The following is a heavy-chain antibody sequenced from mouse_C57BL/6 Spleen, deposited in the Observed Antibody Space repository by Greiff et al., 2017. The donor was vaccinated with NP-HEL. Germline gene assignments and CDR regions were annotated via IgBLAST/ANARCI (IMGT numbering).Heavy chain of an antibody. CDR2: IDPSDSYT. J-gene: IGHJ3*01. CDR1: GYTFTSYW. D-gene: IGHD1-1*01. CDR3: ARGHYSSSYMFAY. Sequence: QVQLQQPGAELVMPGASVKLSCKASGYTFTSYWMHWVKQRPGQGLEWIGEIDPSDSYTNYNQKFKGKSTLTLDKSSSTAYMQLSSLTSEDSAVYYCARGHYSSSYMFAYWGPGTLVTVST. V-gene: IGHV1-69*01.